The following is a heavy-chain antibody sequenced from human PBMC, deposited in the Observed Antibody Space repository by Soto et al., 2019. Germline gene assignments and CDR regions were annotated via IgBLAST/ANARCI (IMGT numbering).Heavy chain of an antibody. CDR2: ISYDGSNK. CDR3: ARGYSYGGDYYGMDV. Sequence: PGGSLRLSCAASGFTLSSYAMHWVRQAPGKGLEWVAVISYDGSNKYYADSVKGRFTISRDNSKNTLYLQMNSLRAEDTAVYYCARGYSYGGDYYGMDVWGQGTTVTVYS. CDR1: GFTLSSYA. V-gene: IGHV3-30-3*01. J-gene: IGHJ6*02. D-gene: IGHD5-18*01.